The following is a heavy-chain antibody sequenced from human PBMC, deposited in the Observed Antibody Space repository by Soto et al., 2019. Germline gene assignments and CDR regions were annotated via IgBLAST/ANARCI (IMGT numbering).Heavy chain of an antibody. J-gene: IGHJ6*01. CDR1: GFDFTPAW. CDR3: SKQRGPSGDSYYGLEV. CDR2: IKSKGSGGTT. D-gene: IGHD3-10*01. Sequence: QVVESWGGLVTPGESISLSCVGSGFDFTPAWMHWVRQAPGTGLEWVGRIKSKGSGGTTDYSAPVKGRFTISRDDSKNTVYLQMNRLNSEDTAVYFCSKQRGPSGDSYYGLEVWGQGITVTVTS. V-gene: IGHV3-15*07.